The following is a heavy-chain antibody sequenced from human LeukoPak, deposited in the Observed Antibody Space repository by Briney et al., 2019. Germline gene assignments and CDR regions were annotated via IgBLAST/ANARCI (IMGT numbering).Heavy chain of an antibody. Sequence: SVKVSCKASGGTFSSYAISWVRQAPGQGLEWMGGIIPIFGTANYAQKFQGRVTITADESTGTAYMELSSLRSEDTAVYYCARAQVVAATPVSQYYFDYWGQGTLVTVSS. CDR2: IIPIFGTA. CDR1: GGTFSSYA. J-gene: IGHJ4*02. V-gene: IGHV1-69*01. D-gene: IGHD2-15*01. CDR3: ARAQVVAATPVSQYYFDY.